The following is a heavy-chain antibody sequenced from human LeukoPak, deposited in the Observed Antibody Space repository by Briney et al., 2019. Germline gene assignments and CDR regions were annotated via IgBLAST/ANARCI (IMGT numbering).Heavy chain of an antibody. D-gene: IGHD2-21*01. J-gene: IGHJ4*02. V-gene: IGHV3-7*04. CDR3: ARDVLWPRGYFDY. CDR2: IKQDGSEK. CDR1: GFTLSNYW. Sequence: GGSLRLSCAASGFTLSNYWMNWVRQAPGKGLEWVANIKQDGSEKYYVDSVKGRFTISRDNAKNSLYLQMNSLRAEDTAVYYCARDVLWPRGYFDYWGQGTLVTVSS.